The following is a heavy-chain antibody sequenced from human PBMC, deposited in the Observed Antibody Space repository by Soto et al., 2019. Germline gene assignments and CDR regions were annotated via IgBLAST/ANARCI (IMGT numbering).Heavy chain of an antibody. CDR2: ISGSGGST. J-gene: IGHJ6*02. CDR3: ARANEGQWLETYYYGMDV. D-gene: IGHD6-19*01. CDR1: GFTFSSYA. V-gene: IGHV3-23*01. Sequence: EVQLLESGGGLVHPGGSLRLSCAASGFTFSSYAMSWVRQAPGKGLEWVSAISGSGGSTYYADSVKGLFTISRDNSKNTLYLQMNSLRAEDTAVDYCARANEGQWLETYYYGMDVWGQGTTVTVSS.